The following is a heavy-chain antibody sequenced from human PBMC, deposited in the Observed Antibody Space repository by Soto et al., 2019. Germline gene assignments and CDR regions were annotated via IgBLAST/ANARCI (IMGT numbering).Heavy chain of an antibody. CDR3: ARGSIDGDYGGWFDP. V-gene: IGHV4-30-4*01. CDR2: IYYSGST. Sequence: QVQLQESGPGLVKPSQTLSLTCTVSGGSISSGDYYWSWIRQPPGKGLEWIGYIYYSGSTYYNPSLKSRVTISVDTSKNQSSLKLSSVTAADTAVYYCARGSIDGDYGGWFDPWGQGTLVTVSS. D-gene: IGHD4-17*01. CDR1: GGSISSGDYY. J-gene: IGHJ5*02.